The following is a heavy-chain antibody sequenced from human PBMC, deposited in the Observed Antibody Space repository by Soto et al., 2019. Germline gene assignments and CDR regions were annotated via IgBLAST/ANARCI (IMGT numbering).Heavy chain of an antibody. V-gene: IGHV3-48*02. Sequence: GGSLRLSCAASGFTFSDYSFNWVRQAPGKGLEWVSYISYGGGTIYYADSVKGRFTISRDNAENSVYLQMNSLRDEDTAMYYCARPIDYGDFGHWGQGTLVTVSS. CDR3: ARPIDYGDFGH. J-gene: IGHJ4*02. CDR1: GFTFSDYS. CDR2: ISYGGGTI. D-gene: IGHD4-17*01.